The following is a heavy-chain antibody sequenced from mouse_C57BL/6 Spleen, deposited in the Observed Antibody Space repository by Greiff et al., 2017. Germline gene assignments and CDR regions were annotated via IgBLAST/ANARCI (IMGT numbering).Heavy chain of an antibody. J-gene: IGHJ2*01. CDR1: GYTFTSYW. Sequence: VQLQQPGPELVKPGASVKMSCKASGYTFTSYWMHWVKQRPGQGLEWIGNINPSNGGTNYNEKFKSKATLTVDKSSSTAYMRLSSLTSEDSAVYYCARESYDYDEDFDYWGQGTTLTVSS. V-gene: IGHV1-53*01. CDR2: INPSNGGT. D-gene: IGHD2-4*01. CDR3: ARESYDYDEDFDY.